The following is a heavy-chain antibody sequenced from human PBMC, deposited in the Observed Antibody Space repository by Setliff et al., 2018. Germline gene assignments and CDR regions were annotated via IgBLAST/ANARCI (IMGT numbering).Heavy chain of an antibody. CDR1: GLSYVNDW. CDR3: FGAGTCSY. CDR2: INPHGSEK. Sequence: GGSLRPSCTASGLSYVNDWVSWVRQAPGKGLEWLASINPHGSEKYYADSVKGRFTISRDNAKNSLSLQMNNLRTEDTAVYYCFGAGTCSYWGQGTLVTGSS. D-gene: IGHD3-10*01. J-gene: IGHJ4*02. V-gene: IGHV3-7*01.